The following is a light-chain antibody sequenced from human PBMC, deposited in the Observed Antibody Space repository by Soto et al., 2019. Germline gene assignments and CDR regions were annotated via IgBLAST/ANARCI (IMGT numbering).Light chain of an antibody. CDR1: SSNLGAP. Sequence: VLTQPPSVSGAPGQTVIISCSGSSSNLGAPYDVNWFRQLPGTVPRLLIYGASTRATGVPARFSGSASGTQFTLTISSLQSEDFTVYYCQQYNKWPLTFGQGTKVDIK. V-gene: IGKV3-15*01. J-gene: IGKJ1*01. CDR3: QQYNKWPLT. CDR2: GAS.